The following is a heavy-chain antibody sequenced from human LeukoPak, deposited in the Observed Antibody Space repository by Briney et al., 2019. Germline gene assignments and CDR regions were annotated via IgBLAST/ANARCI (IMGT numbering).Heavy chain of an antibody. J-gene: IGHJ6*03. CDR1: GFTFSSYS. V-gene: IGHV3-21*01. CDR3: ARRDYYYYYYMDV. Sequence: GGSLRPSCAASGFTFSSYSMNWVRQAPGKGLEWVSSISSSSNYIYYADSVRGRFTISRDNAKNSLYLQMNNLRAEDTAVYYCARRDYYYYYYMDVWGKGTTVTVSS. CDR2: ISSSSNYI.